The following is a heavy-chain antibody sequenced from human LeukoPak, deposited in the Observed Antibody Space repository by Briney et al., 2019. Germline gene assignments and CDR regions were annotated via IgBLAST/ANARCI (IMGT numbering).Heavy chain of an antibody. V-gene: IGHV3-23*01. D-gene: IGHD5-12*01. Sequence: GGSLRLSCTASGFIFSSYTMSWVRQSPGRGLEWVSTISGSGDNSYYADSVKGRFTISRDNAKNSLYLQMNSLRAEDTAVYYCAPGYSGYDPFDYWGQGTLATVSS. CDR1: GFIFSSYT. J-gene: IGHJ4*02. CDR3: APGYSGYDPFDY. CDR2: ISGSGDNS.